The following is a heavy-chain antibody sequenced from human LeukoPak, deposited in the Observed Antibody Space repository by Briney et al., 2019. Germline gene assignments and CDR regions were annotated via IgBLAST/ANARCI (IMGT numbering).Heavy chain of an antibody. CDR1: GGSISSYY. CDR3: ARDRSSGWTGVFDI. V-gene: IGHV4-59*01. D-gene: IGHD6-19*01. Sequence: SETLSLTCNVSGGSISSYYWSWIRQSPGKGLEGIGYIYYSGSTKYNSSLESRVTISIDTSKNHFSLKLSSVTAADTAVYYCARDRSSGWTGVFDIWGRGTMVTVSS. CDR2: IYYSGST. J-gene: IGHJ3*02.